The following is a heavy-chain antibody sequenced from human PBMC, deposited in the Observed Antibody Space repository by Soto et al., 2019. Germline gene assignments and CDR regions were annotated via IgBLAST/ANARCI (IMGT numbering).Heavy chain of an antibody. Sequence: PGGSLRLSCAASGFTFSSYGMHWVRQAPGKGLEWVAVIWYDGSNKYYAGSVKGRFTISRDNSKNTLYLQMNSLRAEDTAVYYCARVDSGSYLGAFDYWGQGTLVTVSS. J-gene: IGHJ4*02. CDR1: GFTFSSYG. CDR3: ARVDSGSYLGAFDY. V-gene: IGHV3-33*01. CDR2: IWYDGSNK. D-gene: IGHD1-26*01.